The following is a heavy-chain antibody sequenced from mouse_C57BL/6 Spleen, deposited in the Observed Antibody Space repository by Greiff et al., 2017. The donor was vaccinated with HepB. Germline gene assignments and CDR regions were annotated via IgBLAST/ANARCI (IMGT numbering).Heavy chain of an antibody. V-gene: IGHV1-55*01. Sequence: QVQLQQPGAELVKPGASVKMSCKASGYTFTSYWITWVKQRPGQGLEWIGDIYPGSGSTNYNEKFKSKATLTVDTSSSTAYMQLSSLTSEDSAVYYCARRDYDGTRFAYWGQGTLVTVSA. CDR2: IYPGSGST. CDR1: GYTFTSYW. J-gene: IGHJ3*01. D-gene: IGHD2-4*01. CDR3: ARRDYDGTRFAY.